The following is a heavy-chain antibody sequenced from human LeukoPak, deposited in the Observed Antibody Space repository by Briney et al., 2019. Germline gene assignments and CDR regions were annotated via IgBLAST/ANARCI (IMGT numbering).Heavy chain of an antibody. V-gene: IGHV1-2*02. Sequence: ASVKVSCTASGYTFTGYYMHWVRQLPGQGLEWKGWMNTNSGGTNYAQKFQGRVTMTRDTSISTSYMELSRLRSDDAAVYYCAREVQLELDDVGSDCWGQGTLVTVSS. D-gene: IGHD1-1*01. CDR1: GYTFTGYY. CDR2: MNTNSGGT. J-gene: IGHJ4*02. CDR3: AREVQLELDDVGSDC.